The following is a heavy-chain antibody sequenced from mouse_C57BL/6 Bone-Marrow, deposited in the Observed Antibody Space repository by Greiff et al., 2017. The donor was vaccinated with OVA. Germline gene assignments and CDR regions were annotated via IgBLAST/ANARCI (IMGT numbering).Heavy chain of an antibody. D-gene: IGHD1-1*01. CDR3: AREGYGSREYFDV. J-gene: IGHJ1*03. Sequence: EVKLLESGPGLVKPSQSLSLTCSVTGYSITSGYYWNWIRQFPGNKLEWMGYISYDGSNNYNPSLKNRISITRDTSKNQFFLKLNSVTTEDTATYYCAREGYGSREYFDVWGTGTTVTVSS. V-gene: IGHV3-6*01. CDR2: ISYDGSN. CDR1: GYSITSGYY.